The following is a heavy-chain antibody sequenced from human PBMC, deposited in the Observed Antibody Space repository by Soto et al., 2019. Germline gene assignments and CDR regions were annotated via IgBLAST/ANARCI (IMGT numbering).Heavy chain of an antibody. Sequence: SETLSLTCTVSGGSISSGGYYWSWIRQHPGKGLEWIGYIYYSGSTYYNPSLKSRVTISVDTSKNQFSLKLSSVTAADTAVYYCARVRGSGSYHRLNWFDPWGQGTLVTVSS. CDR3: ARVRGSGSYHRLNWFDP. D-gene: IGHD3-10*01. V-gene: IGHV4-31*03. J-gene: IGHJ5*02. CDR2: IYYSGST. CDR1: GGSISSGGYY.